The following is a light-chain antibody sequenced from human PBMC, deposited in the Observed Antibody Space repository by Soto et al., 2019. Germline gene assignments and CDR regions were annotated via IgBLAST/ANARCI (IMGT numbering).Light chain of an antibody. CDR1: TGDVTNGHY. Sequence: QAVVTQEPSLTVSPGGTVTLTCGSSTGDVTNGHYPYWFQQKPGQAPKILIYDTSTRHSWTPARFSGSLLGGKAALTLSGAQSEDEAEYYCLLSYSGPRVFGGGTKLTVL. V-gene: IGLV7-46*01. J-gene: IGLJ3*02. CDR3: LLSYSGPRV. CDR2: DTS.